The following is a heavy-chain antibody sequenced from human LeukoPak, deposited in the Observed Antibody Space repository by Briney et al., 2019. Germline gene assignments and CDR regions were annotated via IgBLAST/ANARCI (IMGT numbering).Heavy chain of an antibody. V-gene: IGHV4-4*07. J-gene: IGHJ4*02. CDR3: ARDFEVWDYDFWSGYPYYFDY. Sequence: PSETLSLVCTVSGGSISSYYWSWIRQPAGKGLEWIGRIYTSGSTNYNPSLKSRVTMSVDTSKNQFSLKLSSVTAADTAVYYCARDFEVWDYDFWSGYPYYFDYWGQGTLVTVSS. D-gene: IGHD3-3*01. CDR2: IYTSGST. CDR1: GGSISSYY.